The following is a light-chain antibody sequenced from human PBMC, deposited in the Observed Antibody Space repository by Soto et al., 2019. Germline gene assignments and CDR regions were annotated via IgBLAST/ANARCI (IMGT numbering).Light chain of an antibody. CDR2: DNN. CDR3: GTWDSSLSAYV. CDR1: SSNIGNNY. V-gene: IGLV1-51*01. Sequence: QSVLTQPPSVSAAPGQKVTISCSVSSSNIGNNYVSWYQQLPGTAPKLLIYDNNKRPSGIPDRFSGSKSGTPATLGITGLQTGDEADYYCGTWDSSLSAYVFGTGTKVTVL. J-gene: IGLJ1*01.